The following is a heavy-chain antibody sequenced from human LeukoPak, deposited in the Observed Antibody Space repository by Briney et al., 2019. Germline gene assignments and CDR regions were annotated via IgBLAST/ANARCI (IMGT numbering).Heavy chain of an antibody. CDR1: GGSISSSSYY. Sequence: PSETLSLTCTVSGGSISSSSYYWGWIRQPPGKGLEWIGSIYYSGSTYYNPSLKSRVTISVDTSKNQFSLKLSSVIAADTAVYYCASIPIYDILTGYYPTGDYWGQGTLVTVSS. CDR2: IYYSGST. CDR3: ASIPIYDILTGYYPTGDY. V-gene: IGHV4-39*01. J-gene: IGHJ4*02. D-gene: IGHD3-9*01.